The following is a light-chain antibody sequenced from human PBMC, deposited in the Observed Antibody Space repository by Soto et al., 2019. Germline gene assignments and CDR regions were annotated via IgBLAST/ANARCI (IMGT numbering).Light chain of an antibody. CDR1: ISDVGSYDL. CDR3: CSYAGSSTPWV. V-gene: IGLV2-23*02. J-gene: IGLJ3*02. CDR2: EVN. Sequence: QSALTHPASVSGSPGQSITISCTGTISDVGSYDLVSWYQQHPGTAPKLIIYEVNKRPSGVSNRFSGSKSGDTASVTISGLQAEDEADYYCCSYAGSSTPWVFGGGTKLTVL.